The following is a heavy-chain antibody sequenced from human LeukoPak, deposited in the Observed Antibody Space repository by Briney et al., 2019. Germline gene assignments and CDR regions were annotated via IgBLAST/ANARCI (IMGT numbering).Heavy chain of an antibody. CDR3: ARHCIGGTCYDS. Sequence: SETLSLTCTVSGVSISDFYWSWIRQPPGEGLEWIGYIYHTGHSNYNPSLKSRVTMSVDTSKNHLSLNLTTVTAADSAVYYCARHCIGGTCYDSWGQGTRVTVSS. CDR1: GVSISDFY. J-gene: IGHJ5*01. CDR2: IYHTGHS. D-gene: IGHD2-15*01. V-gene: IGHV4-59*08.